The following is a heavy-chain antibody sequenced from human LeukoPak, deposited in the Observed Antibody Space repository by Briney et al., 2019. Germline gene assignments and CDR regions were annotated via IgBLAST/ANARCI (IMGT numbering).Heavy chain of an antibody. Sequence: VSVNVSCKASGYTFTNYYIHWVRQAPGQGLEWMGRINPNSGDTNYAQKFQGRVTMTRDTSITTAYMELSGLRSDDTAVYYCAKSQKGYFDYWGQGTLVTVSS. CDR2: INPNSGDT. V-gene: IGHV1-2*06. J-gene: IGHJ4*02. CDR1: GYTFTNYY. CDR3: AKSQKGYFDY.